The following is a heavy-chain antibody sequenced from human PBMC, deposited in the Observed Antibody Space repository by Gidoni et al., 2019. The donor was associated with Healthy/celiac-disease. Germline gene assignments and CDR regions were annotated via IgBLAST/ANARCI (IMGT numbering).Heavy chain of an antibody. Sequence: QVQLQESGPGLVKPSETLSLTCPVSGGSISSYYWSWIRQPPGKGLRWIGYIYYSGSTNYNPSLKSRVTISVDTSKNQFSLKLSSVTAADTAVYYCARGTYGSFRYYFDYWGQGTLVTVSS. CDR3: ARGTYGSFRYYFDY. CDR2: IYYSGST. J-gene: IGHJ4*02. D-gene: IGHD4-17*01. CDR1: GGSISSYY. V-gene: IGHV4-59*01.